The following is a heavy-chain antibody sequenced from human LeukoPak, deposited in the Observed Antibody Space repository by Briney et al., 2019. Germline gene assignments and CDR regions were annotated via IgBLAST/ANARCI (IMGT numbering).Heavy chain of an antibody. V-gene: IGHV1-18*01. D-gene: IGHD3-10*01. CDR1: GYTFTSYG. Sequence: ASVKVSCKASGYTFTSYGISWVRQAPGQGLEWMGWISAYSGNTNYAQKLQGRVTMTTDTSTSTAYMELRSLRSDDTAVYYCARDGFGELLYYFDYWGQGTLVTVSS. CDR3: ARDGFGELLYYFDY. CDR2: ISAYSGNT. J-gene: IGHJ4*02.